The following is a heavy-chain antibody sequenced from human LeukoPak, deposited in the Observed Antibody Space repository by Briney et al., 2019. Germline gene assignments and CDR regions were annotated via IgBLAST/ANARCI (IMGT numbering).Heavy chain of an antibody. CDR2: IYYSGST. D-gene: IGHD2-15*01. CDR1: GGSISSGGYY. Sequence: SQTLSLTCTVSGGSISSGGYYWSWIRQPPGKGLAWIGYIYYSGSTYYNPSLKRRLTISVDTSKHQFSLKLSSVTAADTAVYYCALTEVVAATPYYWGQGTLVTVSS. J-gene: IGHJ4*02. CDR3: ALTEVVAATPYY. V-gene: IGHV4-30-4*08.